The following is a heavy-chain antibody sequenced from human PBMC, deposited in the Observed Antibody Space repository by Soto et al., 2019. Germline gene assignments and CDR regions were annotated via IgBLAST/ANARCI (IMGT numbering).Heavy chain of an antibody. D-gene: IGHD6-13*01. J-gene: IGHJ6*02. CDR3: AGRMYSSPLRGMDV. CDR2: IIPIFGTA. Sequence: ASVKVSCKASVCTFSNYAIIWVRPAPGQGLEWMGGIIPIFGTANYAQKYQGRVTITADESTSTAYMELSSLRSEETVLYCCAGRMYSSPLRGMDVWGQGTTVTVSS. V-gene: IGHV1-69*13. CDR1: VCTFSNYA.